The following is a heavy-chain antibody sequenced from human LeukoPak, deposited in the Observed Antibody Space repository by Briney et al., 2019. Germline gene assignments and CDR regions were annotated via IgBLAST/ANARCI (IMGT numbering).Heavy chain of an antibody. CDR2: ISGSGGST. V-gene: IGHV3-23*01. D-gene: IGHD5-18*01. CDR1: GFTFNSYA. J-gene: IGHJ4*02. Sequence: GGSLRLSCVASGFTFNSYAMSWVRQAPGKGPAWVSGISGSGGSTYYADSVKGRFTISRDNSKNTLYLQMNSLRAEDTAVYYCAKVSSYGLYYFDYWGQGTLVTVSS. CDR3: AKVSSYGLYYFDY.